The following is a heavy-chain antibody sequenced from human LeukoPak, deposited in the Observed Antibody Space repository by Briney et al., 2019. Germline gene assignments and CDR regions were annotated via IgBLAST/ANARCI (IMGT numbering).Heavy chain of an antibody. J-gene: IGHJ5*02. V-gene: IGHV4-61*02. CDR3: AREQRYDSSGYYYVSSYNWFDP. CDR2: TYTSGST. D-gene: IGHD3-22*01. CDR1: GGSISSGSYY. Sequence: PSETLSLTCTVSGGSISSGSYYWSWIRQPAGKGLEWIGRTYTSGSTNYNPSLKSRVTISVDTSKNQFSLKLSSVTAADTAVYYCAREQRYDSSGYYYVSSYNWFDPWGQGTLVTVSS.